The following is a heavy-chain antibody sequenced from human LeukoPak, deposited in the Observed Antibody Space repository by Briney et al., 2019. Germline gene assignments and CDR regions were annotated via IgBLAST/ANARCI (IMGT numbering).Heavy chain of an antibody. CDR3: AKLGSGAYYFDY. CDR1: GFTFSSFA. V-gene: IGHV3-23*01. Sequence: GGSLRLSCAASGFTFSSFAMSWVRQAPGKGLEWVSSISSSGGSTYYTESVKGRFTISRDNSKNTLYVQMNSLRAEDTAVYYCAKLGSGAYYFDYWGQGTLVTVSS. J-gene: IGHJ4*02. CDR2: ISSSGGST. D-gene: IGHD3-3*01.